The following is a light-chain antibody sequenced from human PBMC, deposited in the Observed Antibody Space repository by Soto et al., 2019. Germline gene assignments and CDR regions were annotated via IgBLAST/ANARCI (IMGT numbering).Light chain of an antibody. CDR1: QSVNNRY. CDR2: GAS. CDR3: QQYGSSPPIT. Sequence: EIVLTQSPGTLSLSPGERATLSCRASQSVNNRYLAWYQQKGGQAPRLLIYGASSRATGIPDRFSGRGSGTEFTLTISRLEPEDFAVDYCQQYGSSPPITFGGGTKVEIK. J-gene: IGKJ4*01. V-gene: IGKV3-20*01.